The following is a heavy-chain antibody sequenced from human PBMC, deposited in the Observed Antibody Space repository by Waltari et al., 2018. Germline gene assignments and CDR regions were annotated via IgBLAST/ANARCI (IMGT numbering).Heavy chain of an antibody. J-gene: IGHJ4*02. CDR2: IKSDGTNI. CDR3: TRNPGY. Sequence: EVQLVESGGGLVQPGGSLRLSCAVSGFLYNYYWPDWVRQAPGQGLVWVSRIKSDGTNIKYADSVRGRFTISRDSAKNTFYLQMNSLRVEDTAVYYCTRNPGYWGQGTLVTVAS. V-gene: IGHV3-74*03. CDR1: GFLYNYYW. D-gene: IGHD2-15*01.